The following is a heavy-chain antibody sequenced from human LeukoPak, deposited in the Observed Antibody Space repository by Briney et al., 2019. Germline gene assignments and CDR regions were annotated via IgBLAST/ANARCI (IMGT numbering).Heavy chain of an antibody. CDR3: ARPGCGGNCYYRMDV. V-gene: IGHV3-23*01. D-gene: IGHD2-21*01. Sequence: PGGSLRLSCAASGFTFSSYAMTWVRQAPGKGLEWISAVSYDITRTFYADSVKGRFAISRDNSRNTLFLQMNSLRVDDTAVYYCARPGCGGNCYYRMDVWGKGTTVTVSS. CDR1: GFTFSSYA. J-gene: IGHJ6*04. CDR2: VSYDITRT.